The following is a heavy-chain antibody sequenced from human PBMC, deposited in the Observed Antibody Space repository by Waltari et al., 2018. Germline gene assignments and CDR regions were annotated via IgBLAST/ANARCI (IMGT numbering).Heavy chain of an antibody. CDR3: ARFPLHDYYDSSGYYYYFDY. CDR2: IIPIFGTA. Sequence: QLQLVQSGAEVKKPGSSVKVSCKASGGTFISYAISWVRQAPGQGLEWMGGIIPIFGTANYAQKFQGRVTITADESTSTAYMELSSLRSEDTAVYYCARFPLHDYYDSSGYYYYFDYWGQGTLVTVSS. D-gene: IGHD3-22*01. V-gene: IGHV1-69*13. J-gene: IGHJ4*02. CDR1: GGTFISYA.